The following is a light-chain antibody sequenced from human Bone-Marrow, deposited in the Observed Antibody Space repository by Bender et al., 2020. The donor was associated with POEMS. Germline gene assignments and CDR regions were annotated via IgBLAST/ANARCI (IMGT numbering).Light chain of an antibody. CDR3: QTWVTDSVM. Sequence: TISCTGTSSDVGGYDYVSWYQHHPGKAPKLMIYEVNKRPSGVPDRFSGSKSGNTASLTVSGLQAEDEAAYYCQTWVTDSVMFGGGTKLTVL. V-gene: IGLV2-8*01. CDR1: SSDVGGYDY. J-gene: IGLJ3*02. CDR2: EVN.